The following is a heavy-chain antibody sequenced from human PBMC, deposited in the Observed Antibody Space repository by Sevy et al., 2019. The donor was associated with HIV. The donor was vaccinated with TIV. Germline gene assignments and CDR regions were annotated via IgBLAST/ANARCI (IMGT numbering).Heavy chain of an antibody. J-gene: IGHJ6*02. Sequence: GGSLRLSCAASGFTFSDYYMSWIRQAPGKGLEWLSYISGSDNTIYYADSVKGRFTISRDNAKNSLYLQMNSLRAEDTAVYYDARDHVKDGDLGDYYYYAMDVWGQGTSVTVSS. CDR2: ISGSDNTI. CDR1: GFTFSDYY. V-gene: IGHV3-11*01. D-gene: IGHD4-17*01. CDR3: ARDHVKDGDLGDYYYYAMDV.